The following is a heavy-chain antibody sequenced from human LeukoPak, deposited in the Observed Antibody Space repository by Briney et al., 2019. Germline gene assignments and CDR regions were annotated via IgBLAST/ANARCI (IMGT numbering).Heavy chain of an antibody. V-gene: IGHV4-4*02. D-gene: IGHD1-26*01. J-gene: IGHJ3*02. CDR1: GGSISSSNW. Sequence: ASETLSLTCAVSGGSISSSNWWSWVRQPPGKGLEWIGEIYHSGSTNYNPSLKSRVTISVDKSKNQFSLKLSSVTAADTAVYYCARAEPLVGARHAFDIWGQGTMVTVSS. CDR3: ARAEPLVGARHAFDI. CDR2: IYHSGST.